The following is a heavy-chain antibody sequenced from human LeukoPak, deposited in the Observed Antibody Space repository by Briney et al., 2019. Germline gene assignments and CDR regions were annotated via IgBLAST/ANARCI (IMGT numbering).Heavy chain of an antibody. CDR2: IYYSGST. CDR3: ARLGGGGIAALMDNWFDP. V-gene: IGHV4-39*01. J-gene: IGHJ5*02. Sequence: PSETLSLTCTASGGSISSSSYYWGWIRQPPGEGLEWLGSIYYSGSTYYNPSLKSRVTISVDTSKNQFSLKLSSVTAADTAVYYCARLGGGGIAALMDNWFDPWGQGTRVTVSS. CDR1: GGSISSSSYY. D-gene: IGHD6-13*01.